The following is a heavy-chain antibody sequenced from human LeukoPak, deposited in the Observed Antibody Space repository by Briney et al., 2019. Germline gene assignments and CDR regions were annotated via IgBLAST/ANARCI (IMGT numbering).Heavy chain of an antibody. CDR2: IIPIFGTA. CDR1: GGTFSSYA. Sequence: SVKVSCKASGGTFSSYAISWVRQAPGQGLEWMGRIIPIFGTANYAQKFQGRVTITTDESTSTAYMELSSLRSEDTAVYYCARENYKREYYYYMDVWGKGTTVTVSS. J-gene: IGHJ6*03. V-gene: IGHV1-69*05. D-gene: IGHD1-7*01. CDR3: ARENYKREYYYYMDV.